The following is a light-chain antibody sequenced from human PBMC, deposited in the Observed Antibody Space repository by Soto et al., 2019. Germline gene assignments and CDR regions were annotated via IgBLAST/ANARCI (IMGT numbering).Light chain of an antibody. CDR2: EVN. CDR3: SSYTTNNTVV. V-gene: IGLV2-14*01. Sequence: QSVLTQPASVSGSPGQSIAISCTGTSSDVGGYNYVSWYQQHPGKAPKLIIFEVNNRPSGVSHRFSGPKSGNTASLTISDLQGEDEADYYCSSYTTNNTVVFGGGTKLTVL. J-gene: IGLJ2*01. CDR1: SSDVGGYNY.